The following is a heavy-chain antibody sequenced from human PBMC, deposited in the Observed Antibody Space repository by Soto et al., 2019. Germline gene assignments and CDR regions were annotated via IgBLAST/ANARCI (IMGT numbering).Heavy chain of an antibody. V-gene: IGHV3-30*18. CDR2: ISYDGSNK. Sequence: QVQLVESGGGVVQPGRSLRLSCAASGFTFSSYGMHWVRQAPGKGLEWVAVISYDGSNKYYADSVKGRFTISRDNSKNTRYLQMNSLRSEDTAVYYCAKEVLERDYYYYYGMDVWGQGNTVTVSS. J-gene: IGHJ6*02. CDR3: AKEVLERDYYYYYGMDV. D-gene: IGHD1-1*01. CDR1: GFTFSSYG.